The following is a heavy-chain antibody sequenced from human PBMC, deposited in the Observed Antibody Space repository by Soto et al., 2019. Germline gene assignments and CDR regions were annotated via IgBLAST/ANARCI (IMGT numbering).Heavy chain of an antibody. V-gene: IGHV5-51*01. CDR2: IYPGDSDT. CDR3: ARQGRGDAPHYSMDV. Sequence: GESLKISCKGSGYSFTSYWIGWVRQMPGKGLEWMGIIYPGDSDTRYSPSFQGQVTISADKSISTAYLQWSSLKASDTAMYYCARQGRGDAPHYSMDVWGQGTTVTVSS. J-gene: IGHJ6*02. D-gene: IGHD3-10*01. CDR1: GYSFTSYW.